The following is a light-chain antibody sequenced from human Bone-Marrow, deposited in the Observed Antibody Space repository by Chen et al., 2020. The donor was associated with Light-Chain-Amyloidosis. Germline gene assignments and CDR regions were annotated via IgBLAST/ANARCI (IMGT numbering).Light chain of an antibody. CDR2: EVT. V-gene: IGLV2-8*01. J-gene: IGLJ3*02. Sequence: QSALTQPPSASGSPGQSVTVSCTGTSSDVGRYNYVSWYQQLPGKAPQLMIYEVTKRPSGVPERVSGSKSGNTASLTVSGLRADDEADYFCSSYAGTNNWVFGGGTKVTVL. CDR3: SSYAGTNNWV. CDR1: SSDVGRYNY.